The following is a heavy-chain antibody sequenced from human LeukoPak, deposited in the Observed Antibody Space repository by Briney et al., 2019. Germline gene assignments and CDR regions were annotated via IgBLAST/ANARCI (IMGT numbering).Heavy chain of an antibody. CDR1: GGSISSSNW. J-gene: IGHJ6*03. CDR3: ARNAYYYYYYMDV. CDR2: INHSGST. Sequence: SETLSLTCAVSGGSISSSNWWSWVRQPPGKGLEWIGEINHSGSTNYNPSLKSRVTISVDTSKNQFSLKLSSVTAADTAVYYCARNAYYYYYYMDVWGKGTTVTVSS. V-gene: IGHV4-4*02.